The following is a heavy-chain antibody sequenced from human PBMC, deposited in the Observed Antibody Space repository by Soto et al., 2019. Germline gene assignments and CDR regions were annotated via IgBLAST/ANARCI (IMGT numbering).Heavy chain of an antibody. CDR2: IYYSGNT. J-gene: IGHJ6*03. CDR1: GGSISSGYY. V-gene: IGHV4-31*03. Sequence: SETLSLTCSVSGGSISSGYYWTWIRQHPGKGLEWIGYIYYSGNTYYNPSLKSRVTISVDTSKNQFSLKLSSVTAADTAVYYCASTDYVAYYMDVWGQGTTVTVYS. D-gene: IGHD3-10*02. CDR3: ASTDYVAYYMDV.